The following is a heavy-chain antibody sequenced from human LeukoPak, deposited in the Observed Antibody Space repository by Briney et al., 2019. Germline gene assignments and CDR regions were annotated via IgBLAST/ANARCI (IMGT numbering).Heavy chain of an antibody. Sequence: PGGSLRLSCAASGFTFSSYGMHWVRQAPGKGLEWVAIISYDGSNKYYADSVKGRFTISRDNSKNTLYLQMNSLRAEDTAVYYCARGLSPYYYYYMDVWGKGTTVTVSS. CDR3: ARGLSPYYYYYMDV. CDR2: ISYDGSNK. CDR1: GFTFSSYG. V-gene: IGHV3-30*03. J-gene: IGHJ6*03.